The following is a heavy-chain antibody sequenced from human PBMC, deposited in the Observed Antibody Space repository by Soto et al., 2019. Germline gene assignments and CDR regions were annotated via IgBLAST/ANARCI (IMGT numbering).Heavy chain of an antibody. V-gene: IGHV1-3*01. CDR3: ARGGSLYWYFDL. J-gene: IGHJ2*01. Sequence: QVQLVQSGAEVKKPGASVKVSCKASGYTFTSYAMHWVRQAPGQRLEGMGWINAGNGNTKYSQKFQGRVTITRDTTASTAYMELSSLRSEDTAVYYCARGGSLYWYFDLWGRGTLVTVSS. D-gene: IGHD1-26*01. CDR1: GYTFTSYA. CDR2: INAGNGNT.